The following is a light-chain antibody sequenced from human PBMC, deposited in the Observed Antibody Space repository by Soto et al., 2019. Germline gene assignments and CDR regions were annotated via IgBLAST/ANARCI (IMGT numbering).Light chain of an antibody. CDR1: SSNIGSNT. V-gene: IGLV1-44*01. Sequence: QSVLTQQPSASGTPGQRVTISCSGSSSNIGSNTVNWYQQLPGTAPKLLIYSNNQRPSGVPDRFSGSKSGTSASLAISGLQSEDEADYYCAAWDDSLEVVFGGGTKLTVL. CDR2: SNN. CDR3: AAWDDSLEVV. J-gene: IGLJ2*01.